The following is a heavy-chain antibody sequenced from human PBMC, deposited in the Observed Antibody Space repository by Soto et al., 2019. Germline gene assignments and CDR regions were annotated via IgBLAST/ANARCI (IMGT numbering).Heavy chain of an antibody. CDR1: GFSFNDFG. CDR2: IWYGGKKT. D-gene: IGHD2-2*01. CDR3: AREYAPPYFDY. J-gene: IGHJ4*02. V-gene: IGHV3-33*01. Sequence: QVHLVESGGGVDQPGRSLRLSCAASGFSFNDFGVHWVRQAPGKGLEWVAVIWYGGKKTNYVDSVKGRFIISRDISKNMVYLQMNSLRDEDTAVYYCAREYAPPYFDYWGQGTLVTVSS.